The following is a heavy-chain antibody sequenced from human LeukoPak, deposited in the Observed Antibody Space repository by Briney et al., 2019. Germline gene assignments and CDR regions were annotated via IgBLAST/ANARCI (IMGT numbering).Heavy chain of an antibody. CDR2: ISTSGSTT. J-gene: IGHJ6*03. CDR1: GFTFSDYY. V-gene: IGHV3-11*01. CDR3: ARVVLPFYYYYMDV. Sequence: PGGSLRLSCAASGFTFSDYYMSWIRQAPGKGLEWVSYISTSGSTTYYADSVKGRFTIPRDNAKNSLYLQMNSLRAEDTAVYYCARVVLPFYYYYMDVWGTGTTVTLSS. D-gene: IGHD3-3*01.